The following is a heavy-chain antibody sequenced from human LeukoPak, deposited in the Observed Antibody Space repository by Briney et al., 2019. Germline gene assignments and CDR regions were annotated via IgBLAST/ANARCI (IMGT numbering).Heavy chain of an antibody. Sequence: ASVTVSCKASGYTFTSYGISWVRQAPGQGLEWMGWISAYNGNTNYAQKLQGRVTMTTDTSTSTAYMELRSLRSDDTAVYYCARDLEQLPTRDYWGQGTLVTVSS. V-gene: IGHV1-18*01. CDR1: GYTFTSYG. J-gene: IGHJ4*02. D-gene: IGHD6-13*01. CDR2: ISAYNGNT. CDR3: ARDLEQLPTRDY.